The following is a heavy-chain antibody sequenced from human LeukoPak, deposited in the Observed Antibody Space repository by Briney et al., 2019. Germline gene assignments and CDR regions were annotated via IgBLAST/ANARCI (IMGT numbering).Heavy chain of an antibody. CDR3: AEDQKLQPFHY. Sequence: GGSLRLSCAASGFTFSSYGMHWVRQAPGKGLEWVAFIQFDGSDEFYADSVKGRFTISRDNSKNTLYLQMNSLRPEDTSVYYCAEDQKLQPFHYWGQGTLVTVSS. CDR2: IQFDGSDE. V-gene: IGHV3-30*02. D-gene: IGHD1-1*01. CDR1: GFTFSSYG. J-gene: IGHJ4*02.